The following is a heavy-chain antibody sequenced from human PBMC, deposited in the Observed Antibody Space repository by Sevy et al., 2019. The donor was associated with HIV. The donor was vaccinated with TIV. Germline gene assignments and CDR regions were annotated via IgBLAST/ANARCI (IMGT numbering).Heavy chain of an antibody. CDR1: GFTVSSNY. D-gene: IGHD3-9*01. CDR3: ARGDILTGYYSTSYYYGMDV. CDR2: IYSGGSR. V-gene: IGHV3-53*01. J-gene: IGHJ6*02. Sequence: GGSLRLSCAASGFTVSSNYMSWVRQAPGKGLEWVSVIYSGGSRYYADSVKGRFTFSRDNSKNTLYLQMNSLRAEDTAVYYCARGDILTGYYSTSYYYGMDVWGQGTTVTVSS.